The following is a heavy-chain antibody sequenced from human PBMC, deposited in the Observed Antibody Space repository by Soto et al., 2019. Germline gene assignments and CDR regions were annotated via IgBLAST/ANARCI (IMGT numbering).Heavy chain of an antibody. CDR2: ISSGSSNI. CDR1: GFAFRSYN. D-gene: IGHD2-15*01. J-gene: IGHJ4*02. Sequence: EVQLVESGGGLVQPGGSLTLSCAGSGFAFRSYNMNWVRQPPGKGLEWVASISSGSSNIYYADSVKGRFTISRDNAKDSLYLQMDSLRAEDSAVYYCASATVVAGTFDFWGQGTLLTVSS. CDR3: ASATVVAGTFDF. V-gene: IGHV3-21*01.